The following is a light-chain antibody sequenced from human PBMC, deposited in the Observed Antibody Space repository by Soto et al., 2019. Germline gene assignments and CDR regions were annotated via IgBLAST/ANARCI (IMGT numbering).Light chain of an antibody. CDR3: SSYTSSSTYV. V-gene: IGLV2-14*01. J-gene: IGLJ1*01. CDR2: EVS. Sequence: QSGLTQPASVSGSPGQSITISCTGTSSDVGGYNYVSWYQQHPGKAPKLMIYEVSNRPSGVSTRFSGSTSGNTASLTISGLQAEDEADYYCSSYTSSSTYVFGTGTKVTVL. CDR1: SSDVGGYNY.